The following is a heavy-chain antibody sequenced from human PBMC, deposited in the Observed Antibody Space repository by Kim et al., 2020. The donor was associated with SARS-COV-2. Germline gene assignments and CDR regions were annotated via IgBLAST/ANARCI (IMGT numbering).Heavy chain of an antibody. D-gene: IGHD2-2*01. Sequence: ASVKVSCKASGYTFTSYAMNWVRQAPGQGLEWMGWINTNTGNPTYAQGFTGRFVFTLDTSVSTAYQQISSLKAQDTAVYYCASGPAFCSSTSCYLWFDPWGRGTLVTVSS. CDR3: ASGPAFCSSTSCYLWFDP. CDR2: INTNTGNP. V-gene: IGHV7-4-1*02. CDR1: GYTFTSYA. J-gene: IGHJ5*02.